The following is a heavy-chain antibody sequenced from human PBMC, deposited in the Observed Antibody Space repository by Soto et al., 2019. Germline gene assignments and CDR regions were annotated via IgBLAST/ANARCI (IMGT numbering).Heavy chain of an antibody. Sequence: PSETLSLTCAVYGGSFSGYYWSWIRQPPGKGLEWIGEINHSGSTNYNPSLKSRVTISVDTSKNQFSLKLSSVTAADTAVYYCARSPGELNITMIVVVKVGFDYWGQGTLVTVSS. D-gene: IGHD3-22*01. J-gene: IGHJ4*02. CDR2: INHSGST. CDR1: GGSFSGYY. CDR3: ARSPGELNITMIVVVKVGFDY. V-gene: IGHV4-34*01.